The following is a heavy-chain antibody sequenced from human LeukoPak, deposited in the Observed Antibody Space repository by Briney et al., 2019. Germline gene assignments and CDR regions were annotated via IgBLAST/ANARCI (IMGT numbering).Heavy chain of an antibody. CDR1: GYTLTELS. Sequence: ASVKVSCKVSGYTLTELSMHWVRQAPGKGLEWMGGFDPEDGETIYAQKFQGRVTMTEDTSTDTAYMELSSLRSEDTAVYYCATEASRRILREPRVAEYFQHWGQGTLVIVSS. CDR3: ATEASRRILREPRVAEYFQH. J-gene: IGHJ1*01. D-gene: IGHD1-26*01. V-gene: IGHV1-24*01. CDR2: FDPEDGET.